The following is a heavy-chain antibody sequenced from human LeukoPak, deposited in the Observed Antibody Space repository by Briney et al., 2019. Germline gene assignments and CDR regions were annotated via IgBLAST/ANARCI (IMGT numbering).Heavy chain of an antibody. J-gene: IGHJ6*02. CDR2: IYYSGST. CDR3: ARSRVPAGYYYYYYGMDV. D-gene: IGHD2-2*01. Sequence: SETLSLTCTVSGGSISSYYWSWLRQPPGKGLEWIGYIYYSGSTNYNPSLKSRVTISVDTSKNQFSLKLSSVTAADTAVYYCARSRVPAGYYYYYYGMDVWGQGTTVTVSS. CDR1: GGSISSYY. V-gene: IGHV4-59*01.